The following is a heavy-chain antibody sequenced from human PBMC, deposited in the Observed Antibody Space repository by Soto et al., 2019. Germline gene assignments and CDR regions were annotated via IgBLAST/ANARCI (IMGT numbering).Heavy chain of an antibody. D-gene: IGHD2-8*01. V-gene: IGHV3-23*01. CDR3: AKGPGMYSDFDY. J-gene: IGHJ4*02. CDR1: GFTFSSYA. CDR2: ISGSDGST. Sequence: GGSLRLSCAASGFTFSSYAMSWVRQAPGKGLDWVSSISGSDGSTYYADSVKGRFTISRDDSKNTLYLQINSLRAEDTAVYYCAKGPGMYSDFDYWGQGALGTVSS.